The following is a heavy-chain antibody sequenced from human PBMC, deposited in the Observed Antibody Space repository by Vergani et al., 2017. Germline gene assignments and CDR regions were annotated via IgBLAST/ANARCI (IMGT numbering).Heavy chain of an antibody. CDR3: AKKGGSLYYYGVDV. Sequence: QEQLLQSGGAVVQPGGSLKLPCIGSENPFGHFDMHWVRRAPGKGLAWLAFIRYDGSNPQYIDSVKGRFTISRDNSKDTLFLQMNGLRPEDTGTYFCAKKGGSLYYYGVDVWGQGTTITVSS. J-gene: IGHJ6*02. CDR1: ENPFGHFD. V-gene: IGHV3-30*02. D-gene: IGHD1-26*01. CDR2: IRYDGSNP.